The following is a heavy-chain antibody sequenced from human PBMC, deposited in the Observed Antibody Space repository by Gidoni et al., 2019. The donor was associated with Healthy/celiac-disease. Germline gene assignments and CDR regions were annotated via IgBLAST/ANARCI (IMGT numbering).Heavy chain of an antibody. Sequence: EVQLVESGGGLVQPGRSLRLSCAAAGFTLDDYAMHWVRQAPGKGLDWVSGISWTSGSICYADSVKGRFTISRDNAKNSLYLQMNSLRAEDTALYYCAKDKQQLVRDGVYYFDYWGQGTLVTVSS. J-gene: IGHJ4*02. V-gene: IGHV3-9*01. CDR3: AKDKQQLVRDGVYYFDY. CDR1: GFTLDDYA. D-gene: IGHD6-13*01. CDR2: ISWTSGSI.